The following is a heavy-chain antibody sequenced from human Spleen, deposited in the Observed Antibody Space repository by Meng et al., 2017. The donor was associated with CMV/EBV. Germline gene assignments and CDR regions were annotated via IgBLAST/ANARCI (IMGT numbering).Heavy chain of an antibody. CDR3: ASKIYDVSGYYPFDI. V-gene: IGHV1-45*02. J-gene: IGHJ3*02. D-gene: IGHD3-22*01. Sequence: SGYTFTYRYLHWVRQAPGQALEWMGWITPFNGSTNYAQKFQDRVTITRDRSMSTAYMDLSSLRSEDTAMYYCASKIYDVSGYYPFDIWGQGTMVTVSS. CDR1: GYTFTYRY. CDR2: ITPFNGST.